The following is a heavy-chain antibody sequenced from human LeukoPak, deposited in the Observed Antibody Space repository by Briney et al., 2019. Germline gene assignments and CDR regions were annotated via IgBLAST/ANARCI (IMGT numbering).Heavy chain of an antibody. V-gene: IGHV4-34*01. CDR2: INHSGST. Sequence: SETLSLTCAVYGGSFSGYYWSWIRQPPGKGLEWIGEINHSGSTNYNPSLKSRVTMSVDTSKNQFSLKLSSVTAADTAVYYCAREQWGYCSSTSCNYYYYMDVWGKGTTVTVSS. CDR3: AREQWGYCSSTSCNYYYYMDV. J-gene: IGHJ6*03. CDR1: GGSFSGYY. D-gene: IGHD2-2*01.